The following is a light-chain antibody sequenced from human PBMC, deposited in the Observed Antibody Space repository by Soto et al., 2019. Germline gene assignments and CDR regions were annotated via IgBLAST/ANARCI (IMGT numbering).Light chain of an antibody. CDR2: DAS. Sequence: DIEMTQSPSTLSASVGDRVTLTCRTSQSISSWLAWYQQRAGKAPRLLIYDASNLETGVPSRFSGSGSGKEFTLTISGLQPDDFATYYCQQYSRYWTFGQGTKVDIK. CDR1: QSISSW. J-gene: IGKJ1*01. V-gene: IGKV1-5*01. CDR3: QQYSRYWT.